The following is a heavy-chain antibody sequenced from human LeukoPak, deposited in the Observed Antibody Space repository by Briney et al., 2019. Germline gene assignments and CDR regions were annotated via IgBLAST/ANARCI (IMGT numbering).Heavy chain of an antibody. CDR2: INHSGST. J-gene: IGHJ6*03. V-gene: IGHV4-34*01. CDR1: GGSFSGYY. CDR3: ARDLEDIVVVPAAYYCYYMDV. D-gene: IGHD2-2*01. Sequence: SETLSLTCAVYGGSFSGYYWSWIRQPPGKGLEWIGEINHSGSTNYNPSLKSRVTISVDTSKNQFSLKLSSVTAADTAVYYCARDLEDIVVVPAAYYCYYMDVWGKGTTVTVSS.